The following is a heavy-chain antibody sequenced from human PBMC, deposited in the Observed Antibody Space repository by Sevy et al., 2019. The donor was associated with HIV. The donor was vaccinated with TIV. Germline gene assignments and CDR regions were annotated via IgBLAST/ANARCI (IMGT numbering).Heavy chain of an antibody. J-gene: IGHJ4*02. CDR2: IYDSGSS. Sequence: SETLSLTCAISGGSISGHYWGWIRQPPGKGLEWIAYIYDSGSSNYNPSLSGRVTISVDTSKNQFSLRLSSVTAADTAVYYCARGGALTYYDTTGFQNYFDSWGQGTLVTVSS. CDR1: GGSISGHY. D-gene: IGHD3-22*01. CDR3: ARGGALTYYDTTGFQNYFDS. V-gene: IGHV4-59*11.